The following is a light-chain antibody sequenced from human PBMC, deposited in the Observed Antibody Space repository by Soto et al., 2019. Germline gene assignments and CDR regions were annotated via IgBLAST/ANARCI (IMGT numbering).Light chain of an antibody. CDR2: EVT. J-gene: IGLJ1*01. CDR1: SSDVGGYNY. Sequence: QSALTQPPSASGSPGQSVTISCTGTSSDVGGYNYVSWYQQHPGKAPKLMICEVTKRPSGVPDRFTGSKSGNTASLTVSGLQAEDEADYYCSSYAGNNHFVFGTWTKLTVL. CDR3: SSYAGNNHFV. V-gene: IGLV2-8*01.